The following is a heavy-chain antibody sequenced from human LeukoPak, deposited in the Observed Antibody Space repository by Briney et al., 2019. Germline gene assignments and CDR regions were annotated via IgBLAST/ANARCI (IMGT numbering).Heavy chain of an antibody. CDR1: GFTVSSNH. Sequence: PGGSLRLSCEGSGFTVSSNHMNWVRQAPGKGLEWVSSISSSSSYIYYADSVKGRFTISRDNAKNSLYLQMNSLRAEDTAVYYCARDQLLWFGELWGAYYYGMDVWGQGTTVTVSS. D-gene: IGHD3-10*01. V-gene: IGHV3-21*01. CDR2: ISSSSSYI. CDR3: ARDQLLWFGELWGAYYYGMDV. J-gene: IGHJ6*02.